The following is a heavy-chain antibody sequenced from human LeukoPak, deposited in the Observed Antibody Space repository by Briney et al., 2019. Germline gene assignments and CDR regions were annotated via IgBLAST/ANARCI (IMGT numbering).Heavy chain of an antibody. J-gene: IGHJ4*02. Sequence: PGGSLRLSCAASGFTFSNAWMSWVRQAPGKGLEWVAGISGSGGSTSSADSVKGRFTISRDNSKNTLYLQMNSLRAEDTAVYYCAKVDYYGSGNYYSFGGQGTLVTVSS. V-gene: IGHV3-23*01. D-gene: IGHD3-10*01. CDR3: AKVDYYGSGNYYSF. CDR1: GFTFSNAW. CDR2: ISGSGGST.